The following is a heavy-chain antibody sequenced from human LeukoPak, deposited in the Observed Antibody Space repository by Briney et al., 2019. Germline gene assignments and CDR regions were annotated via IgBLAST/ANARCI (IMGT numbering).Heavy chain of an antibody. D-gene: IGHD1/OR15-1a*01. CDR1: GGSISSSNCF. CDR2: IYTSGST. V-gene: IGHV4-61*02. CDR3: ARDLGLEQETDFGWFDP. J-gene: IGHJ5*02. Sequence: PSETLSLTCNVCGGSISSSNCFWGWIRQPPGKGLEWIGRIYTSGSTNYNPSLKSRVTISVDTSKNQFSLKLSSVTAADTAVYYCARDLGLEQETDFGWFDPWGQGTLVTVSS.